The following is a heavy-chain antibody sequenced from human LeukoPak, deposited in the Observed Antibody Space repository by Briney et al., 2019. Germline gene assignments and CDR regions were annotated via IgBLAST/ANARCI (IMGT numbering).Heavy chain of an antibody. J-gene: IGHJ6*03. D-gene: IGHD1-14*01. CDR2: IYTSGST. CDR3: ARATPNRLHSYYMDV. Sequence: SETLSLICTVSGGSISSYYWSWIRQPAGKGLEWIGRIYTSGSTNYNPSLKSRVTMSVDTSKNQFSLKLSSVTAADTAVYYCARATPNRLHSYYMDVWGKGTTVTVSS. CDR1: GGSISSYY. V-gene: IGHV4-4*07.